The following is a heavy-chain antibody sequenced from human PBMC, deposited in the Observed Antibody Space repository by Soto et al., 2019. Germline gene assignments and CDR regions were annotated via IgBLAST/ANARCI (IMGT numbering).Heavy chain of an antibody. CDR2: ISGSGGST. Sequence: GGSLRLSCAASGFTFSSYAMSWVRQAPGKGLEWVSAISGSGGSTYYADSVKGRFTISRDNSKNTLYLQMNSLRAEDTAVYYCAKFRIKSIAAAGTCYWGQGTLVTVSS. CDR1: GFTFSSYA. CDR3: AKFRIKSIAAAGTCY. D-gene: IGHD6-13*01. J-gene: IGHJ4*02. V-gene: IGHV3-23*01.